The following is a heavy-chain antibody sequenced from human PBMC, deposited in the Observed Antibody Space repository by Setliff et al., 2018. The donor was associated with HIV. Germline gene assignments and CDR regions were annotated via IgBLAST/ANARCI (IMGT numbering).Heavy chain of an antibody. CDR3: ARAIVKTGYHTKSRVFDY. Sequence: PSETLSLTCAVYGGSLNDYSWNWIRQSPGKGLEWIGEVNLPKTLNYNPSLESRITISVDTSKKQLSLDLSSVTAADTAVYFCARAIVKTGYHTKSRVFDYWGQGTLVTVS. J-gene: IGHJ4*02. CDR2: VNLPKTL. CDR1: GGSLNDYS. V-gene: IGHV4-34*01. D-gene: IGHD3-9*01.